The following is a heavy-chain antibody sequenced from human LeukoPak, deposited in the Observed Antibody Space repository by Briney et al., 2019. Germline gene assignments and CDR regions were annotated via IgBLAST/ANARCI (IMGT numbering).Heavy chain of an antibody. CDR2: IYYTGST. CDR3: ATREGAGQAHFDY. V-gene: IGHV4-39*01. J-gene: IGHJ4*02. D-gene: IGHD1-14*01. CDR1: NGSISSNTYY. Sequence: PSETLSLTCIVSNGSISSNTYYWGWIRQPPGQGLGWSGTIYYTGSTYNNPSLKSRVTISVDTSKNQFSLKLSSVTAADTAVYYCATREGAGQAHFDYWGQGTLVTVSS.